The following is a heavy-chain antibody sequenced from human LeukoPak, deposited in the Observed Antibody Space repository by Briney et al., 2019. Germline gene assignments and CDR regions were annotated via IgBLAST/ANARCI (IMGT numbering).Heavy chain of an antibody. V-gene: IGHV3-33*01. Sequence: PGGSLRLSCAASGFTFSMDGMRWVRQAPGKGLEWVSIIWYDGSDEYYADSVKGRFTISRDNSKNTLYLQMNSMRAEDTAVYYCARDGGYHSSGPFDSWGQGTLVTVSS. CDR2: IWYDGSDE. CDR1: GFTFSMDG. CDR3: ARDGGYHSSGPFDS. D-gene: IGHD3-22*01. J-gene: IGHJ4*02.